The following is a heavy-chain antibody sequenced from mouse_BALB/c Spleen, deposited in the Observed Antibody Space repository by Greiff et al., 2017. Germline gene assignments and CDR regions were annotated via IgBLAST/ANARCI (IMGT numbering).Heavy chain of an antibody. CDR2: INPGSGGT. CDR3: ARSYWGAWFAY. CDR1: GYAFTNYL. D-gene: IGHD2-10*01. Sequence: VKLQESGAELVRPGTSVKVSCKASGYAFTNYLIEWVKQRPGQGLEWIGVINPGSGGTNYNEKFKGKATLTADKSSSTAYMQLSSLTSDDSAVYFCARSYWGAWFAYWGQGTLVTVSA. J-gene: IGHJ3*01. V-gene: IGHV1-54*01.